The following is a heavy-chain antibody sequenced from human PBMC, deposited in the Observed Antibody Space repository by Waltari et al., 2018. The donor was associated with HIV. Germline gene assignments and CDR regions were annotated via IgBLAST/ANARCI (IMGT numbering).Heavy chain of an antibody. D-gene: IGHD3-22*01. V-gene: IGHV1-2*06. CDR3: ARSSPLYYYDSSGYYSLLGY. J-gene: IGHJ4*02. CDR1: GYTFTGYY. Sequence: QVQLVQSGAEVKKPGASVKVSCKASGYTFTGYYMHWVRQAPGQGLEWMGRINPNSGGTNYAQKFQGRVTMTRDTSISTAYMELSRLRSDDTAVYYCARSSPLYYYDSSGYYSLLGYWGQGTLVTVSS. CDR2: INPNSGGT.